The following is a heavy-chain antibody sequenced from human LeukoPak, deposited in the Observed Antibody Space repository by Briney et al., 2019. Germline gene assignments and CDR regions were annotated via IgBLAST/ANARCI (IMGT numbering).Heavy chain of an antibody. V-gene: IGHV4-59*08. CDR2: IYYSGST. CDR3: ARLGQYYYYGMDV. CDR1: GGSISSYY. Sequence: PSETLSLTCTVSGGSISSYYWSWIRQPPGKGLEWIGYIYYSGSTNYNPSLKSRVTISVDTSKNQFSLKLSSVTAADTAVYYCARLGQYYYYGMDVWGQGTTVTVSS. J-gene: IGHJ6*02.